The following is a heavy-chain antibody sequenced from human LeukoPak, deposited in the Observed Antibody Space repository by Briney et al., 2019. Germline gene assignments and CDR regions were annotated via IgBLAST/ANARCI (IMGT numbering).Heavy chain of an antibody. CDR1: GYTFTRYY. CDR2: INPSGGST. CDR3: ARVLGIVGAHDY. D-gene: IGHD1-26*01. V-gene: IGHV1-46*01. Sequence: ASVKVSCKASGYTFTRYYIHWVRQAPGQGLEWMGIINPSGGSTSSAQKFQGRVTMTRDTSTSTVYMELSSLGSEDTAVYYCARVLGIVGAHDYWGQGTLVTVSS. J-gene: IGHJ4*02.